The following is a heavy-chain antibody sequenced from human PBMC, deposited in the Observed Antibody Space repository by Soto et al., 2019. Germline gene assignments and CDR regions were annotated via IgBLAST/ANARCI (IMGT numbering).Heavy chain of an antibody. J-gene: IGHJ6*02. CDR2: IKSKTDGGTT. V-gene: IGHV3-15*07. CDR1: GFTFSNAW. CDR3: TLPSDLWFGEFKDYYYYYGMDV. D-gene: IGHD3-10*01. Sequence: PGGSLRLSCAASGFTFSNAWMNWVRQAPGKGLEWVGRIKSKTDGGTTDYAAPVKGRFTISRDDSKNTLYLQMNSLKTEDTAVYYCTLPSDLWFGEFKDYYYYYGMDVWGQGTTVTVSS.